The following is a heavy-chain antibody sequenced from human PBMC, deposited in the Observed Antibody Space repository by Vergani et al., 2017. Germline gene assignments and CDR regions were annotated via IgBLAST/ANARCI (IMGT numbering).Heavy chain of an antibody. V-gene: IGHV7-4-1*02. CDR1: GYTFTNYA. D-gene: IGHD2-15*01. CDR3: VRTRSRSGTGGSCYSGWFDP. Sequence: QVQLVQSGSEVKKPGASVKVSCRASGYTFTNYALNWVRQAPGQGLEWMGWINSNSGNPTYAQGFKGRFVFSLDSSVSTSYLQINSLQPEDTAVYYCVRTRSRSGTGGSCYSGWFDPLGQGNLVNVSS. J-gene: IGHJ5*02. CDR2: INSNSGNP.